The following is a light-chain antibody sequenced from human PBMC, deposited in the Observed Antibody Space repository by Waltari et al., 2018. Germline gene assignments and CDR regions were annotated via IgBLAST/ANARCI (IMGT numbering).Light chain of an antibody. CDR3: QQYGSSPPWT. CDR2: GAS. Sequence: EMVLTQSPGTLSLSPGERGTLSCRATQTVSSSYLAWYQQKPGQAPRLLIYGASSRATGIPDRFSCSGSGTDFTLTISRVEPEDFAVYYCQQYGSSPPWTFGQGTKVEIK. V-gene: IGKV3-20*01. CDR1: QTVSSSY. J-gene: IGKJ1*01.